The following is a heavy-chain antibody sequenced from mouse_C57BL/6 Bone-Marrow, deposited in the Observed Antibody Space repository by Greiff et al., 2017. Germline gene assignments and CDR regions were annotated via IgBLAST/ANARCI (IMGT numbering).Heavy chain of an antibody. CDR1: GFNIKDDY. Sequence: VQLQQSGAELVRPGASVKLSCTASGFNIKDDYIHWVKQRPEQGLEWIGCIDPEIGDTEYASKFPGKATITSDTSSNTAYLQLSSLTSEDAAVYYCSTFDGNYFDFWGQGTPLTVAS. D-gene: IGHD2-3*01. J-gene: IGHJ2*01. CDR2: IDPEIGDT. CDR3: STFDGNYFDF. V-gene: IGHV14-4*01.